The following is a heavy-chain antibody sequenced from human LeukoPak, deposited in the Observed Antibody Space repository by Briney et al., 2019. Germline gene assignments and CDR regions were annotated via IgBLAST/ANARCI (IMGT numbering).Heavy chain of an antibody. V-gene: IGHV4-30-4*01. CDR1: GGSISSGDYY. D-gene: IGHD3-9*01. J-gene: IGHJ4*02. CDR3: ARDRYFIGFDY. Sequence: SETLSLTCSVSGGSISSGDYYWNWIRQPPGKGLEWIGHIYYSGTTDYNPTLRSRVSISVDTSKNQFSLKLSSVTAADTAVYYCARDRYFIGFDYWGQGTLVTVSS. CDR2: IYYSGTT.